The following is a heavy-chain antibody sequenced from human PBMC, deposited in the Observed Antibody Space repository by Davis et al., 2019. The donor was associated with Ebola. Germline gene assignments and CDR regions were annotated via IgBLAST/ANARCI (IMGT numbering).Heavy chain of an antibody. CDR1: GDSVSSGG. CDR2: TYYSSKWYN. Sequence: PSETLSLTCAISGDSVSSGGWNWIRQSPSRGLEWLGRTYYSSKWYNDYAVSVKSRITINPDTSKNQFSLQLNSVTPEDTAVYYCARVKWDLQKPFDYWGQGTLVTVSS. V-gene: IGHV6-1*01. D-gene: IGHD1-26*01. CDR3: ARVKWDLQKPFDY. J-gene: IGHJ4*02.